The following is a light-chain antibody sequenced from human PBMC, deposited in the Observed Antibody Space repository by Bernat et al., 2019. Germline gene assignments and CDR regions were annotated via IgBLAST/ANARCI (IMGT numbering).Light chain of an antibody. J-gene: IGLJ2*01. V-gene: IGLV2-18*02. CDR1: SSDVGSYNR. CDR3: SSFTSSSTLL. CDR2: EVS. Sequence: QSALTQPRSVSGSPGQSVAISCTGTSSDVGSYNRVSWYQQPPGTAPKLIIYEVSHRPSGVPDRFSGSKSGNTASLTISGLQAEDEADYYCSSFTSSSTLLFGGGTKLTVL.